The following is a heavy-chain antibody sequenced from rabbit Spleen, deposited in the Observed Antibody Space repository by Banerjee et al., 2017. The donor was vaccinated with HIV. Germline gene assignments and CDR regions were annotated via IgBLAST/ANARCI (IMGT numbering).Heavy chain of an antibody. CDR2: INTATGKA. CDR3: ARDGAGGSYFNL. CDR1: GFSFSTRYY. J-gene: IGHJ4*01. Sequence: QSLEESGGDLVKPGASLTLTCTASGFSFSTRYYMCWVRQAPGKGLEWIACINTATGKAVYASWAKGRFTISKTSSTTVTLQMTSLTAADTATYFCARDGAGGSYFNLWGPGTLVTVS. D-gene: IGHD8-1*01. V-gene: IGHV1S40*01.